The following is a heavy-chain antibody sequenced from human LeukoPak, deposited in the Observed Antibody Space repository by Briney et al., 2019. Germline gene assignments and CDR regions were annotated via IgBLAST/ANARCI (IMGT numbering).Heavy chain of an antibody. J-gene: IGHJ4*02. CDR1: GFTFSSYA. Sequence: GRSLRLSCAASGFTFSSYAMHWVRQAPGKGLEYVSAISSNGGSTYYANSVKGRFTISRDNSKNTLYLQMGSLRAEDMAVYYCAREGFDDFWSGPQIIDYWGQGTLVTVSS. CDR2: ISSNGGST. D-gene: IGHD3-3*01. V-gene: IGHV3-64*01. CDR3: AREGFDDFWSGPQIIDY.